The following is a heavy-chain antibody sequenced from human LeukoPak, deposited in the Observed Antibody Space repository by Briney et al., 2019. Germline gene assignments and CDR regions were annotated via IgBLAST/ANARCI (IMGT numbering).Heavy chain of an antibody. J-gene: IGHJ5*02. CDR3: ARASAYSISSGVNL. D-gene: IGHD6-6*01. V-gene: IGHV4-34*01. Sequence: SETLSLTCSVYGGSFGGYYWNLIRQPPGMGLEWIGEINESGSTNYNPSLKSRVTISVDTPKRQFSLKLSSVTAADTAVYYCARASAYSISSGVNLWGQGTLVTVSS. CDR2: INESGST. CDR1: GGSFGGYY.